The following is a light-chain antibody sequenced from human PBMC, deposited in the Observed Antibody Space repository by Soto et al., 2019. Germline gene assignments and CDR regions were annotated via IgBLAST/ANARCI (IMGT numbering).Light chain of an antibody. J-gene: IGKJ1*01. V-gene: IGKV1-5*03. CDR2: KAS. CDR1: QTISSW. Sequence: DIQMTQSPSTLSGSVGDRVTITCRASQTISSWLAWYQQKPGKAPKLLIYKASTLKSGVPSRFSGSGSGTDFTLSISRLEPEDFAVYYCQQYSSLWTFGQGTKV. CDR3: QQYSSLWT.